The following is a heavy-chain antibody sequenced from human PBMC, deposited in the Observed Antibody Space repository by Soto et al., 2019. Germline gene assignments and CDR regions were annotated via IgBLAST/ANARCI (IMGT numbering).Heavy chain of an antibody. Sequence: SETLSLTCAVYGGSFSGYYWSWIRQPPGKGLEWIGEINHSGSTNYNPSLKSRVTISVDTSKNQFSLKLSSVTAADTAVYYCARGANLNSGRVGWFDPWGQGPLVTVSS. CDR3: ARGANLNSGRVGWFDP. V-gene: IGHV4-34*01. CDR1: GGSFSGYY. CDR2: INHSGST. J-gene: IGHJ5*02. D-gene: IGHD1-7*01.